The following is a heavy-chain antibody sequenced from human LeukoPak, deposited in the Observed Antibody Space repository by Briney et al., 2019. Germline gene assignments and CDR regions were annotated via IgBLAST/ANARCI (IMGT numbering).Heavy chain of an antibody. CDR1: GDSINIDNW. J-gene: IGHJ3*02. D-gene: IGHD6-13*01. CDR2: IYYSGST. Sequence: SGTLSLTCAVSGDSINIDNWWSWVRQPPGKGLEWIGYIYYSGSTNYNPSLKSRITISVDTSKNQFSLKLSSVTAADTAVYYCARARIAAASGDAFDMWGQGTMVTVSS. V-gene: IGHV4-4*02. CDR3: ARARIAAASGDAFDM.